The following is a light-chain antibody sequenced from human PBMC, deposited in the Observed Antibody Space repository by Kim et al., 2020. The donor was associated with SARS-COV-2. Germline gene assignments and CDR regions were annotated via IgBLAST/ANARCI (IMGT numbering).Light chain of an antibody. Sequence: QSALTQPASVSGSPGQSITISCTGTRNDVGTYNFVSWYQQYPGKAPKLIIYEVNRRPSGVSDRFSGSKSGSTASLEISGLRAEDEGDFYCCVYAGTTTVIFGGGTKVTVL. CDR3: CVYAGTTTVI. CDR2: EVN. CDR1: RNDVGTYNF. J-gene: IGLJ6*01. V-gene: IGLV2-23*02.